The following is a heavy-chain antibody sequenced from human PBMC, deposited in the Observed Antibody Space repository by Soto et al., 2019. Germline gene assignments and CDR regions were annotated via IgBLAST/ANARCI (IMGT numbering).Heavy chain of an antibody. CDR3: ASPKRLRIAAAGPGNDAFDI. D-gene: IGHD6-13*01. V-gene: IGHV5-51*01. CDR2: IYPGDSDT. J-gene: IGHJ3*02. CDR1: GYSFTSYW. Sequence: GESLKISCKGSGYSFTSYWIGWVRQMPGKGLEWMGIIYPGDSDTRYSPSFQGQVTISADKSISTAYLQWSSLKASDTAMYYCASPKRLRIAAAGPGNDAFDIWGQGTMVTVSS.